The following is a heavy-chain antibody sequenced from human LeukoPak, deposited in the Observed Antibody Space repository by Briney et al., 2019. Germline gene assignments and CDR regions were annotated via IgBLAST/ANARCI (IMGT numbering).Heavy chain of an antibody. Sequence: SETLSLTCAVSGGSISSSNWWSWVRQPPGKGLEWIGEIYHSGSTNYNPSLKSRVTISVDKSKDQFSLKLSSVTAADTAVYYCARDRAPAAAGIAGWVEAFDIWGQGTMVTVSS. CDR3: ARDRAPAAAGIAGWVEAFDI. CDR2: IYHSGST. V-gene: IGHV4-4*02. J-gene: IGHJ3*02. CDR1: GGSISSSNW. D-gene: IGHD6-13*01.